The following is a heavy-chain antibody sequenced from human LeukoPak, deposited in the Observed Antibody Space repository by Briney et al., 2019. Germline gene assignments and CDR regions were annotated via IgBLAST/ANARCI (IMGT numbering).Heavy chain of an antibody. CDR2: ISYDGSNK. J-gene: IGHJ4*02. Sequence: GRSLRLSCAASGFTFSSYGMHWVPQAPGKGLEGVAVISYDGSNKYYADSVKGRFTISRDNSKNTLYLQMNSLRAEDTAVYYCATDKDTAMTFDYWGQGTLVTVSS. D-gene: IGHD5-18*01. CDR3: ATDKDTAMTFDY. CDR1: GFTFSSYG. V-gene: IGHV3-30*03.